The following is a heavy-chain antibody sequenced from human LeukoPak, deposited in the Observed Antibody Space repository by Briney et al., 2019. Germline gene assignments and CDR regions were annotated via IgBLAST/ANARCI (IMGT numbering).Heavy chain of an antibody. CDR1: GSRFTTYW. J-gene: IGHJ5*02. CDR3: ARLYGRIDP. Sequence: GGSLEISGQGSGSRFTTYWIGWVRQLHGKGLEGMGIIYPGESDTRYSPSLEGQVTNSADKTSSTAYLQWSSLKASDTAMYYCARLYGRIDPWGQGTLVTVSS. D-gene: IGHD4-17*01. CDR2: IYPGESDT. V-gene: IGHV5-51*01.